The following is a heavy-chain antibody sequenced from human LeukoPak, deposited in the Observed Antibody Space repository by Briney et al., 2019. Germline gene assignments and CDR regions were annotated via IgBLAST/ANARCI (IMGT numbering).Heavy chain of an antibody. J-gene: IGHJ5*02. CDR1: GSSINNYS. Sequence: SETLSLTCSVSGSSINNYSWSWIRQSPGRGLEWIGFTYDSGSTNYNPSLRSRVTISVDTSKNQFSLELSSVTAADTAVYYCARLMGYDSSGYYYVLGWFDPWGQGTLVTVSS. CDR2: TYDSGST. D-gene: IGHD3-22*01. CDR3: ARLMGYDSSGYYYVLGWFDP. V-gene: IGHV4-59*01.